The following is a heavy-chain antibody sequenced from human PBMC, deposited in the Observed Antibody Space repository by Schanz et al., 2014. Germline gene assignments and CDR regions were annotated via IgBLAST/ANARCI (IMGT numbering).Heavy chain of an antibody. CDR2: IIPILGIA. D-gene: IGHD3-22*01. CDR3: ARSNYYDNSDYYNSFDY. V-gene: IGHV1-69*02. J-gene: IGHJ4*02. Sequence: QVQLVQSGAEVKKPGSSVKVSCKASGGTFSSYSISWVRQAPGQGLEWMGRIIPILGIANYAQEFQGRVTNTADKSTSTAYMDLSSLRPEDATVYYCARSNYYDNSDYYNSFDYWGQGTLVTVSS. CDR1: GGTFSSYS.